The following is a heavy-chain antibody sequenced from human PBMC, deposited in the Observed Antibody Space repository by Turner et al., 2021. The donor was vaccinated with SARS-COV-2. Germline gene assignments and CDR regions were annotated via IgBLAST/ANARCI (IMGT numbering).Heavy chain of an antibody. CDR3: ASFKFGELWSYYFDR. V-gene: IGHV4-31*03. J-gene: IGHJ5*02. CDR2: VHYSGRT. D-gene: IGHD3-10*01. Sequence: QVQLQESGPGLVKPSEPLSLTCPVPVGSVSTGGHYWSWIRQRPGEGLEWIGFVHYSGRTDYTPSLKGRVTMSLNPSKDQFSLRLSSATAADTAVYYCASFKFGELWSYYFDRWGQGTQVTVSS. CDR1: VGSVSTGGHY.